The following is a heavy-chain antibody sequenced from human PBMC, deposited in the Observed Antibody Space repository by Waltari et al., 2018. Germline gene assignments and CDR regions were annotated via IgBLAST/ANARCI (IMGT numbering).Heavy chain of an antibody. Sequence: EVQLVESGGGLVQPGGSLRLSCAASVLTFSSYALLWVRQAPGKGLEWVSAISGSGGSTYYADSVKGRFTISRDNSKNTLYLQMNSLRAEDTAVYYCAKSGGGYYDSSGYTYWGQGTLVTVSS. CDR1: VLTFSSYA. J-gene: IGHJ4*02. CDR3: AKSGGGYYDSSGYTY. CDR2: ISGSGGST. D-gene: IGHD3-22*01. V-gene: IGHV3-23*04.